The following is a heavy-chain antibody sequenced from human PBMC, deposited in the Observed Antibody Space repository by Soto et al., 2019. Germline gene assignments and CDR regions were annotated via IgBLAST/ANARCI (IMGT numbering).Heavy chain of an antibody. V-gene: IGHV5-10-1*01. J-gene: IGHJ6*02. Sequence: GESLKISCKGSGYSFTSYWISWVRQMPGKGLEWMGRIDPSDSYTNYSPSFQGHVTISADKSISTAYLQWSSLKASDTAVYYCTTEYDFWSGYLDVWGQGTTVTVSS. CDR3: TTEYDFWSGYLDV. CDR2: IDPSDSYT. CDR1: GYSFTSYW. D-gene: IGHD3-3*01.